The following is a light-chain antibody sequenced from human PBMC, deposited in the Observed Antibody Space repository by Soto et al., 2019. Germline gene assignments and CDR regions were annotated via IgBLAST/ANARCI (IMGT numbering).Light chain of an antibody. J-gene: IGKJ1*01. CDR2: KAS. Sequence: DIQLTQSPSTLSASVGDRVTITCRASRSIMSWLAWYQQKPGKAPKLLIYKASDLDVGVPSRFSGSGFETEFTLTISSLQPDDVATYYCQQYNAYSPWTLGQGTKVDIK. CDR1: RSIMSW. CDR3: QQYNAYSPWT. V-gene: IGKV1-5*03.